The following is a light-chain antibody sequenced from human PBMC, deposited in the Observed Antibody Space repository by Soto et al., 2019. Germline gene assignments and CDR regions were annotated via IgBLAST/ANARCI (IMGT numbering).Light chain of an antibody. CDR3: LQDYNYPRT. J-gene: IGKJ1*01. CDR1: QVIRND. V-gene: IGKV1-6*01. Sequence: AIQMTQSPSSLSASVGDRVTITCRASQVIRNDLGWYQQKPGKAPKLLIFTASNLQSGVPSRFSGSGSGTDFTLTISSLQPEDFATYYCLQDYNYPRTFGQGTKVEIK. CDR2: TAS.